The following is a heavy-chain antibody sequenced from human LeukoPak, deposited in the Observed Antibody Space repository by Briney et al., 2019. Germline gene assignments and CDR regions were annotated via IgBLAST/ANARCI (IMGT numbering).Heavy chain of an antibody. D-gene: IGHD3-3*01. Sequence: ASVKVSCKASGYTFTTYAMHWVRQAPGQRLEWMGWINAGNGNTKYSQKFQGRVTITRDTSASTAYMELSSLRSEDTAVYYCARVWRRGSFGVVIIKPDYYYYGMDVWGQGTTVTVSS. CDR3: ARVWRRGSFGVVIIKPDYYYYGMDV. CDR1: GYTFTTYA. J-gene: IGHJ6*02. CDR2: INAGNGNT. V-gene: IGHV1-3*01.